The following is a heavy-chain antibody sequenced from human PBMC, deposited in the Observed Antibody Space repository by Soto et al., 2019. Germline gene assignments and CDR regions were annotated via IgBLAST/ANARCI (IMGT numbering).Heavy chain of an antibody. V-gene: IGHV1-18*01. CDR2: ISAYNGNT. D-gene: IGHD3-22*01. CDR1: GSPFTGHG. J-gene: IGHJ3*02. CDR3: ASDRKARIVVAIDAFDI. Sequence: EASVKVACKASGSPFTGHGISWVRQAPGQGLEWMGWISAYNGNTNYAQKLQGRVTMTTDTSTSTAYMELRSLRSDDTAVYYCASDRKARIVVAIDAFDIWGQGTMVTVSS.